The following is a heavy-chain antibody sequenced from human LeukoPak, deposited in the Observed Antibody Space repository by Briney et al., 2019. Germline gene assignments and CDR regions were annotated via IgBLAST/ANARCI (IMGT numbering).Heavy chain of an antibody. D-gene: IGHD3-22*01. CDR1: GYTFTGYY. CDR2: IIPIFGTA. J-gene: IGHJ4*02. V-gene: IGHV1-69*06. Sequence: SVKVSCKASGYTFTGYYMHWVRQAPGQGLEWMGGIIPIFGTANYAQKFQGRVTITADKSTSTAYMELSSLRSEDTAVYYCARDYYDSSGYLNWGQGTLVTVSS. CDR3: ARDYYDSSGYLN.